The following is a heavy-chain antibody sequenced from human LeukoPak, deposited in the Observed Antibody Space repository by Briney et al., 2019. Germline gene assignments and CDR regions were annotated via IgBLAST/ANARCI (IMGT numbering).Heavy chain of an antibody. J-gene: IGHJ4*02. V-gene: IGHV4-39*07. CDR2: IYYSGST. D-gene: IGHD3-22*01. CDR3: ARTSSSQYYYDSSGIFDS. Sequence: SETLSLTCTVSGGSISSSSYYWGWIRQPPGKGLEWIGSIYYSGSTYYNPSLKSRVTISVDTSKNRFSLKLSSVTAADTAVYYCARTSSSQYYYDSSGIFDSWGQGTLVTVSS. CDR1: GGSISSSSYY.